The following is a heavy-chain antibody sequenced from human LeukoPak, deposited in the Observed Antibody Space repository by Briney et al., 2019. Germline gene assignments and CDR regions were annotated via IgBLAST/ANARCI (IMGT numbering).Heavy chain of an antibody. Sequence: GGSLRLSCAASGFTFSTYDMSWVRQAPGKGLEWVSAISGSGGSTFYADSVKGRFTISRDNSKNTLYLRMNSLRAEDTAVYYCAKFRGYSYGPIGYWGQGTLVTVSS. V-gene: IGHV3-23*01. J-gene: IGHJ4*02. CDR3: AKFRGYSYGPIGY. D-gene: IGHD5-18*01. CDR1: GFTFSTYD. CDR2: ISGSGGST.